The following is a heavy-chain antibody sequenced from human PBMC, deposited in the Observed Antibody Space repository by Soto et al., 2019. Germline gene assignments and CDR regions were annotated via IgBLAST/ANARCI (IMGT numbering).Heavy chain of an antibody. V-gene: IGHV4-59*01. CDR1: GVSISTYY. CDR2: IYYSGNT. Sequence: SETLSLTCTVSGVSISTYYWSWIRQPPGKGLEWIGYIYYSGNTSYNPSLKSRFTISVDTSKNQFSLRLTSVIAADTAVYYCARNRWEIQPGASWFDPWGQGTLVTVSS. CDR3: ARNRWEIQPGASWFDP. J-gene: IGHJ5*02. D-gene: IGHD5-18*01.